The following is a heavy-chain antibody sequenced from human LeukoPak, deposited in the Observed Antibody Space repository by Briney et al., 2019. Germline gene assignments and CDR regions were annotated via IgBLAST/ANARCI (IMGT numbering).Heavy chain of an antibody. CDR3: ARDVGDL. Sequence: GGSLRLSCAPSGFTFSTYWMGWVRQAPGKGLEWLANINQGGSEKYYVDSVEGRFTISRDNAKNSLFLQMNSLRVEDTAVYYCARDVGDLWGQGTLVTVSS. D-gene: IGHD2-21*02. V-gene: IGHV3-7*03. CDR1: GFTFSTYW. CDR2: INQGGSEK. J-gene: IGHJ4*02.